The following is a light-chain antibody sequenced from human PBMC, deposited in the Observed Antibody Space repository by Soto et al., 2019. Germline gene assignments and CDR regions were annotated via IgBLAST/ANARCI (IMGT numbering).Light chain of an antibody. V-gene: IGKV3-20*01. J-gene: IGKJ1*01. CDR2: GAT. Sequence: DIALTQSPGTLSLSPGDRAILSCRASQSVNSGSLAWYQQRPGQAPRLLIYGATIRATGIPAKFSGSGSGTDFTLTISRLEPEDFEVYYCQQYCSSVRTFGQGTKVEIK. CDR3: QQYCSSVRT. CDR1: QSVNSGS.